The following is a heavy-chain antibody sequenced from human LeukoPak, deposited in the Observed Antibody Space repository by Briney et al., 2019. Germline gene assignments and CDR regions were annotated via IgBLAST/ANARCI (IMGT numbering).Heavy chain of an antibody. D-gene: IGHD2-15*01. J-gene: IGHJ6*04. CDR3: ARGYCSGGSCPMDV. CDR1: GFTFSSYA. Sequence: GGSLRLSCAASGFTFSSYAMHWVRQAPGKGLEWVAVISYDGSNKYYADSVKGRFTISRVNSKNTLYLQMNSLRAEDTAVYYCARGYCSGGSCPMDVWGKGTTVTISS. CDR2: ISYDGSNK. V-gene: IGHV3-30*04.